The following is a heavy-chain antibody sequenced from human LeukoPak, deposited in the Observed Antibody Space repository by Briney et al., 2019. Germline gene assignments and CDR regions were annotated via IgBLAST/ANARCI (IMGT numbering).Heavy chain of an antibody. CDR3: ARVSHSYGYYYYGMDV. V-gene: IGHV3-30*04. D-gene: IGHD5-18*01. CDR2: ISYDGSNK. J-gene: IGHJ6*02. Sequence: GGSLRLSCAASGFTFSSYAMHWVRQAPGKGLEWVAVISYDGSNKYYADSVKGRFTISRDNSKNTLYLQMNSLRAEDTAVYYCARVSHSYGYYYYGMDVWGQGTTVTVSS. CDR1: GFTFSSYA.